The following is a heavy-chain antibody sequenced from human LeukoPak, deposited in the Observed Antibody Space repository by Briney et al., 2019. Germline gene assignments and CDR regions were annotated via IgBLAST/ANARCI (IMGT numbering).Heavy chain of an antibody. D-gene: IGHD3-16*01. Sequence: GGSLRLSCAASGFTFSSYYMNWVRQAPGKGLEWVSSISRTTNYTYYTDTVKGRFTISRDNAKNSLYLQMNSLTAEDTAVYYCTRVSYADGGYFDYWGQGTLVTVSS. CDR3: TRVSYADGGYFDY. J-gene: IGHJ4*02. CDR2: ISRTTNYT. CDR1: GFTFSSYY. V-gene: IGHV3-21*01.